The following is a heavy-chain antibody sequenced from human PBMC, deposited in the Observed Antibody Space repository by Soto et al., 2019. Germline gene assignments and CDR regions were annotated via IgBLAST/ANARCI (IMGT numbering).Heavy chain of an antibody. J-gene: IGHJ4*02. D-gene: IGHD7-27*01. V-gene: IGHV4-59*08. CDR3: AKNWNWGSLVH. CDR2: IYYGGST. CDR1: GDSISTDY. Sequence: QVHLQESGPGLVKPSETLSLTCTVSGDSISTDYWSWIRQSPGKGLEWIGFIYYGGSTNYNPSLKSRVTISVDTPKNQFSLKLSSVTAADTAVYYCAKNWNWGSLVHRGQGTLVTVSS.